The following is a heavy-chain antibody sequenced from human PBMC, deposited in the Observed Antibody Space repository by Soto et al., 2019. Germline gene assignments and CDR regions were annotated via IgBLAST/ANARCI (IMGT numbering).Heavy chain of an antibody. Sequence: XXTLSLPFTVSGGSISSGDYYWGSIRQPPGKGLEYIGYIYYSGSTNYNPSLKSRVTISVDTSKNQFSLKLSSATAADTAVYYCARVSSSWGLVNYFDYWGQGTLVTVSS. J-gene: IGHJ4*02. CDR1: GGSISSGDYY. D-gene: IGHD6-13*01. V-gene: IGHV4-61*08. CDR2: IYYSGST. CDR3: ARVSSSWGLVNYFDY.